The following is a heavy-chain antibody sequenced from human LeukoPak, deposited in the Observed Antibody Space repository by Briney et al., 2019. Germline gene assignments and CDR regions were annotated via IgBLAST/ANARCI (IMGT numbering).Heavy chain of an antibody. CDR2: ISSSSSYT. Sequence: PGGSLRLSCAASGFTFSNYAMSWVRQAPGKGLEWVSYISSSSSYTNYADSVKGRFTISRDNAKNSLYLQMNSLRAEDTAVYYCAREGGSLELGYWGQGTLVTVSS. CDR3: AREGGSLELGY. J-gene: IGHJ4*02. D-gene: IGHD1-7*01. CDR1: GFTFSNYA. V-gene: IGHV3-11*06.